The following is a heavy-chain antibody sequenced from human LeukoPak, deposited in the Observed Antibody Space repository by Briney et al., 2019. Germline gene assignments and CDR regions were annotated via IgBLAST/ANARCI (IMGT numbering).Heavy chain of an antibody. V-gene: IGHV5-51*01. CDR2: IYPGDSET. Sequence: GESLKISCKRSGYSFTNYWSGWVRQMPGKGLEWMGIIYPGDSETRYSPSFQGQVSISVDKSISTAYLQWSSLRASDAAMYYCTRRDYWGQGTLVTVSS. CDR1: GYSFTNYW. CDR3: TRRDY. J-gene: IGHJ4*02.